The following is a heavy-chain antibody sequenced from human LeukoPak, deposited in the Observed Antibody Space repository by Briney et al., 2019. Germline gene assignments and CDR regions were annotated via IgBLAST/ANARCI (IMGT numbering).Heavy chain of an antibody. Sequence: GGSLRLSCAASGFTFSSYWMSWVRQAPGKGLEWVANIKQDGSEKYYVDSVKGRFTISRDNAKNSLCLQMNSLRAEDTAVYYCARGGSGIYYQTGGAFDIWGQGTVVTVSS. V-gene: IGHV3-7*03. CDR2: IKQDGSEK. J-gene: IGHJ3*02. CDR1: GFTFSSYW. CDR3: ARGGSGIYYQTGGAFDI. D-gene: IGHD3-10*01.